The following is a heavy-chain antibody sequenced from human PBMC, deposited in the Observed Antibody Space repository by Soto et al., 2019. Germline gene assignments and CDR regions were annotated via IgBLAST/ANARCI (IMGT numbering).Heavy chain of an antibody. J-gene: IGHJ4*02. V-gene: IGHV1-18*01. CDR3: ARADPPLGRGELIDY. CDR1: GYTFTSYG. Sequence: QVQLVQSGAEVKKPGASVKVSCKASGYTFTSYGISWVRQAPGQGLEWMGWISAYNGNTNYAQKLQGRVTMTTDTSTSTAYMERRSLRSDDTAVYYCARADPPLGRGELIDYWGQGTLVTVSS. D-gene: IGHD1-26*01. CDR2: ISAYNGNT.